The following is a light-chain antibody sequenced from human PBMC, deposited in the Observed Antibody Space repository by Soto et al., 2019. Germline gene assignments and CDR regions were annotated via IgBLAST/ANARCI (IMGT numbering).Light chain of an antibody. CDR2: DAS. CDR3: QQFNNYPPLT. V-gene: IGKV1D-13*01. J-gene: IGKJ4*01. Sequence: AIQLTQSPSSLSASVGDRVTITCRASQGISSALAWYQQKPGKAPKLLIYDASSLESGVPSRFSGTGSGTDFTLTISSLQPEDFATYYCQQFNNYPPLTFGGGTKVELK. CDR1: QGISSA.